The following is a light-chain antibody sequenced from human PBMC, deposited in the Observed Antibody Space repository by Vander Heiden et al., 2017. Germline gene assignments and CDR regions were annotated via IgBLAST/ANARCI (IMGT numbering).Light chain of an antibody. J-gene: IGKJ2*02. CDR3: QQYYSTPRT. V-gene: IGKV4-1*01. CDR2: WAS. CDR1: KSVLYSSNNKND. Sequence: DIVMTQSPDSLAVSLGERATINCKSSKSVLYSSNNKNDLAWYQQKPGQPPKLLIYWASTRESGVPYRFSGSGSGTDFTLTISSLQAEDVAVYYCQQYYSTPRTLGQGTKLEIK.